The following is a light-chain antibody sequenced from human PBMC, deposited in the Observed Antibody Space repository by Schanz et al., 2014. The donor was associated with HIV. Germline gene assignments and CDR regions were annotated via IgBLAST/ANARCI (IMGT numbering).Light chain of an antibody. J-gene: IGKJ4*01. Sequence: DIQMTQSPSSLAASVGGRVTLTCRASQGIRNHLAWFQQKPGKVPERLIYAASTLQSGVPSRFSGSGSGTDFTLTISSLQPEDFATYYCQQRVDTFGGGTKVEIK. CDR3: QQRVDT. CDR2: AAS. V-gene: IGKV1-39*01. CDR1: QGIRNH.